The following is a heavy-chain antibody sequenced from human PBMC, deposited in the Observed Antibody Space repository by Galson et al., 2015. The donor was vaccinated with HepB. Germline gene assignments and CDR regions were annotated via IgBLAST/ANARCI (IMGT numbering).Heavy chain of an antibody. CDR3: VRDRAVAGGGDWFDP. J-gene: IGHJ5*02. D-gene: IGHD6-19*01. CDR2: IKEDGSVK. CDR1: GLTFSKYW. V-gene: IGHV3-7*01. Sequence: SLSLSCAGSGLTFSKYWMSWVRQAPGKGLEWVANIKEDGSVKYYVDSVKGRFTISRDNGKNSMYLQMNSLRVEDTAVYHCVRDRAVAGGGDWFDPWGQATLVTVSS.